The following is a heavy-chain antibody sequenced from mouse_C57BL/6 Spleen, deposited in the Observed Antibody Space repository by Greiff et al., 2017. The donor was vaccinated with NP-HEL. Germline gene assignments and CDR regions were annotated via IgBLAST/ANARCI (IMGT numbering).Heavy chain of an antibody. Sequence: QVQLQQSGAELARPGASVKLSCKASGYTFTSYGISWVKQRTGQGLEWIGEIYPRSGNTYYNEKFKGKATLTADKSSSTAYMELRSLTSEDSAVYFCARSGAVVASDYAMDYWGQGTSVTVSS. CDR1: GYTFTSYG. V-gene: IGHV1-81*01. D-gene: IGHD1-1*01. J-gene: IGHJ4*01. CDR3: ARSGAVVASDYAMDY. CDR2: IYPRSGNT.